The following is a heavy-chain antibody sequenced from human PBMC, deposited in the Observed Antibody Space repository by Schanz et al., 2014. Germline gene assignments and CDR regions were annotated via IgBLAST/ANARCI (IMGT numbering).Heavy chain of an antibody. D-gene: IGHD1-1*01. V-gene: IGHV3-53*01. CDR2: MYINSGST. CDR3: ARDGVAATTDFEY. Sequence: EVQLVESGGGLIQPGGSLRLSCAVSGFTVNTNYMSWVRQAPGKGLEWISSMYINSGSTQYADSVKGRFTISRDNAKSSLHLQMNSRRADDTAVYYCARDGVAATTDFEYWGQGALVTVSS. J-gene: IGHJ4*02. CDR1: GFTVNTNY.